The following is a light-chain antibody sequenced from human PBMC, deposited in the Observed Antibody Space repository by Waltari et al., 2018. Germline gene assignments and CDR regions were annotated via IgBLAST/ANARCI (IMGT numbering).Light chain of an antibody. V-gene: IGKV3-20*01. Sequence: IVLTQSPGTLALSPGERATLSCRASQSVGRALAWYQQKPGQAPRFLIYDASRRAIGISDKFSGSGSGTDFSLTISRVEPEDFAVYFCQMYVRLPVTFGQGTKVEVK. CDR2: DAS. CDR3: QMYVRLPVT. J-gene: IGKJ1*01. CDR1: QSVGRA.